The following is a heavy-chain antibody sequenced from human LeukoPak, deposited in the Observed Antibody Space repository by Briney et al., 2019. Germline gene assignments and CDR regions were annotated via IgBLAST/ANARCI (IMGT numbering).Heavy chain of an antibody. CDR2: IYYSGST. Sequence: SETLSLTCTVSGGSMSTYYWSWIRQSPGKGLEWIGYIYYSGSTSYNPSLKSRLTISIDTSKTQYYLKLSSVTAADTAVYYCARVVYSGSWGYFDYWGQGILVTVSS. J-gene: IGHJ4*02. V-gene: IGHV4-59*01. CDR3: ARVVYSGSWGYFDY. D-gene: IGHD3-10*01. CDR1: GGSMSTYY.